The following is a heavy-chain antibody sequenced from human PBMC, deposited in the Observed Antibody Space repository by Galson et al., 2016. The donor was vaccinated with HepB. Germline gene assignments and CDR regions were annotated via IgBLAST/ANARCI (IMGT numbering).Heavy chain of an antibody. CDR3: ARVKGSAQDY. CDR2: IYYSGSA. V-gene: IGHV4-30-2*01. CDR1: GGFIASGGYS. J-gene: IGHJ4*02. Sequence: TLSLTCAVSGGFIASGGYSWSWIRQPPGKGLEWIGYIYYSGSAFYNPSLQSRVTISVDLSENHFSLRLTSVSAADTALYYCARVKGSAQDYWGQGTLVIVSS. D-gene: IGHD3-10*01.